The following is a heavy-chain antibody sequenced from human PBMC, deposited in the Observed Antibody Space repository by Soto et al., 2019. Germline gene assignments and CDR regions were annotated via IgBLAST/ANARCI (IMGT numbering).Heavy chain of an antibody. D-gene: IGHD3-16*01. CDR2: IRRNAYGGTT. V-gene: IGHV3-49*04. CDR3: TRASSLDFDF. J-gene: IGHJ4*02. CDR1: GFTFGDYA. Sequence: PGGSLRLSCTTSGFTFGDYALSWVRQAPGKGLEWVGFIRRNAYGGTTDYAASVKGRFTISRNDSKSIAYLQMNSLRTEDTAWYYCTRASSLDFDFSGQGTPVNVPS.